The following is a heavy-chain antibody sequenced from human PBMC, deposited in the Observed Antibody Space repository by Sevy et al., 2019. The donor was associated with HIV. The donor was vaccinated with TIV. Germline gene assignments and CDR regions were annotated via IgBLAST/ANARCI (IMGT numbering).Heavy chain of an antibody. J-gene: IGHJ4*02. Sequence: GGSLRLSCAASGFTFSDYYMSWIRQAPGKGMEWVSYISSSGSTIYYAHSVKGRFTISRDNAKNSLYLQMNSLRAEDTAVYYCARDIDSSGRYYFDYWGQGTLVTVSS. D-gene: IGHD3-22*01. CDR1: GFTFSDYY. CDR3: ARDIDSSGRYYFDY. CDR2: ISSSGSTI. V-gene: IGHV3-11*01.